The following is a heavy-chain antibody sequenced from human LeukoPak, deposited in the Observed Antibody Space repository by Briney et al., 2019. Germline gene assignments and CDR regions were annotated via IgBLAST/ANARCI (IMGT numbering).Heavy chain of an antibody. CDR3: ARDGCRGGSCYDGMDV. J-gene: IGHJ6*04. CDR2: IYYSGST. CDR1: GGSVSSGSYY. Sequence: SETLSLTCTVSGGSVSSGSYYWSWIRQPPGKGLEWIGYIYYSGSTNYNPSLKSRVTISVDTSKNQFSLKLSSVTAADTAVYYCARDGCRGGSCYDGMDVWGKGTTVTVSS. D-gene: IGHD2-15*01. V-gene: IGHV4-61*01.